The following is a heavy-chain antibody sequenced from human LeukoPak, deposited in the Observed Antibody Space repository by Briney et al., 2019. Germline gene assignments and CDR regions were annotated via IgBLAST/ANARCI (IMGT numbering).Heavy chain of an antibody. D-gene: IGHD1-1*01. CDR3: ARLAKERVGGVLFFDY. Sequence: SGGSLRLSCAASGFTFSDYDMHWVRQATGKGLEWVSAIGTAGDTYYTGSVKGRFTISRENAKNSLYLQMNSLRAGDTAVYYCARLAKERVGGVLFFDYWGQRTLVSVFS. J-gene: IGHJ4*02. V-gene: IGHV3-13*01. CDR1: GFTFSDYD. CDR2: IGTAGDT.